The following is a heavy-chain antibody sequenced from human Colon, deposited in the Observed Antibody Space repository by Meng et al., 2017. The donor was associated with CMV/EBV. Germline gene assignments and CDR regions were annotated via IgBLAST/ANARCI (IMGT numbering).Heavy chain of an antibody. J-gene: IGHJ4*02. CDR1: GFPFTDYY. Sequence: SGFPFTDYYIHWVRQAPGKGLEWVGLIDPETDETKYADIFQDRVTITADSSTDTAYLEFSRLTSEDTALYYCALFYRSTSGTVAFDSWGQGTLVTVSS. D-gene: IGHD3-10*01. CDR3: ALFYRSTSGTVAFDS. CDR2: IDPETDET. V-gene: IGHV1-69-2*01.